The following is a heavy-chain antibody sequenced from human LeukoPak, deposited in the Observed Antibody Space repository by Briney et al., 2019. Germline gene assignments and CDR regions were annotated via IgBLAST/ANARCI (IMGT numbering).Heavy chain of an antibody. J-gene: IGHJ3*02. CDR2: INPNSGGT. CDR1: AYTFTGYY. CDR3: AREGYYYGSGSSYRSGAFDI. V-gene: IGHV1-2*02. D-gene: IGHD3-10*01. Sequence: GASVNVSCKSSAYTFTGYYMHWVRQAPGQRLEWVGWINPNSGGTNYAQKFQGRVTMTRDTSISTAYMELSRLRSDDTAVYYCAREGYYYGSGSSYRSGAFDIWGQGTMVTVSS.